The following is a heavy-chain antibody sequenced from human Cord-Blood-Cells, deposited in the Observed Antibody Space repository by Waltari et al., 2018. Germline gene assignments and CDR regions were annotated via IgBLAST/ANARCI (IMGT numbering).Heavy chain of an antibody. V-gene: IGHV4-39*01. D-gene: IGHD2-15*01. CDR3: ARPQGICSGGSCYSNAFDI. J-gene: IGHJ3*02. CDR2: IYYSGGT. Sequence: QLQLQESGPGLVKPSETLSLTCTVSGGSISSSSYYWGWIRQPPGKGLEWIGSIYYSGGTCYHPALKRGVTMAVDTSKNQFSRKLSSVTAADTAVYYCARPQGICSGGSCYSNAFDIWGQGTMVTVSS. CDR1: GGSISSSSYY.